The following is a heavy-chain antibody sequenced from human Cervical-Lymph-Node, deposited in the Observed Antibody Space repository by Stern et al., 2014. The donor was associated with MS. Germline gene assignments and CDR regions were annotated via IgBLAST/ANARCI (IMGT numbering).Heavy chain of an antibody. Sequence: QITLKESGPTLVKPTQTLTLTCTFSGFSLSSVGVGVGWVRQPPGQALEWIGLLYWDDDKRYRPSLKNRLNITKDTSKNQVFLSITHLDAVDTGTYYCAHSLGAFGMDVWGQGTTVTVSS. CDR2: LYWDDDK. V-gene: IGHV2-5*02. CDR3: AHSLGAFGMDV. CDR1: GFSLSSVGVG. J-gene: IGHJ6*02.